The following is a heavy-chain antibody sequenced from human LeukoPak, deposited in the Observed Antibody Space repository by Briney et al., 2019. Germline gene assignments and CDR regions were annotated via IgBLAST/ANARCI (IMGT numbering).Heavy chain of an antibody. CDR1: GYTFTGYY. V-gene: IGHV1-2*02. D-gene: IGHD2-21*02. Sequence: ASVKVSCKASGYTFTGYYMHWVRQAPGQGLEWMGWINPNSGGTNYAQKFQGRVTMTRDTPISTAYMELSRLRSDDTAVYYCARDSGGVTDFDYWGQGTLVTVSS. CDR2: INPNSGGT. J-gene: IGHJ4*02. CDR3: ARDSGGVTDFDY.